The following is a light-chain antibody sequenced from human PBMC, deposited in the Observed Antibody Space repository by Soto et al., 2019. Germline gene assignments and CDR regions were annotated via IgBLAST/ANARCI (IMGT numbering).Light chain of an antibody. Sequence: DIQITQSPSSLSASVGDRVTITCRASQTITNYLNWYQQQSGKAPKLLIYATDTLQSGVPSRFSGSGSGTDFTLTISDVQPEDFALYYCHQRQSWPRTFGQGTKVDIK. J-gene: IGKJ1*01. CDR1: QTITNY. V-gene: IGKV1-39*01. CDR3: HQRQSWPRT. CDR2: ATD.